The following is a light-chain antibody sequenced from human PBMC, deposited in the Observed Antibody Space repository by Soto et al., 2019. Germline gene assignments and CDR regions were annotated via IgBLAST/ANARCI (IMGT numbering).Light chain of an antibody. CDR1: QGISSY. V-gene: IGKV1-9*01. CDR3: QQLNSYPRT. CDR2: AAS. J-gene: IGKJ3*01. Sequence: IQLTQSPSSLSASVGDRVTITCRASQGISSYLAWYQQKPGKAPKLLIYAASTLQSGVPSMFSGSGSETDFTLTISSLQPEDFATYYCQQLNSYPRTFGPGTKVDIK.